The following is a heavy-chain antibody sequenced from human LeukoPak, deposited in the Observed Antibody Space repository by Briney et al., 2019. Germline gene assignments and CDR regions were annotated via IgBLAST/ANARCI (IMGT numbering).Heavy chain of an antibody. Sequence: PGGSLGLSCAASGFTFDDYGMSWVRQAPGKGLEWVSGINWNGGSTGYADSVKGRFTISRDNAKNSLYLQMNSLRAEDTALYHCARLLLWFGEPYYGMDVWGQGTTVTVSS. CDR3: ARLLLWFGEPYYGMDV. D-gene: IGHD3-10*01. CDR1: GFTFDDYG. J-gene: IGHJ6*02. V-gene: IGHV3-20*01. CDR2: INWNGGST.